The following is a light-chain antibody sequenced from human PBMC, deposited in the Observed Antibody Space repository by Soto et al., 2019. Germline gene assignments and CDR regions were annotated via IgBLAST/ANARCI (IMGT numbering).Light chain of an antibody. J-gene: IGLJ1*01. Sequence: QSALTQPASVSGSPGQSITISCTGTSSDVGGYKYVSWYQQHPGKAPKFLIYEVSNRPSGVSSRFSGSKSGNTASLTISGLQAEDEADYYCTSKKSTSHYVLGTGTKVTVL. CDR1: SSDVGGYKY. V-gene: IGLV2-14*01. CDR2: EVS. CDR3: TSKKSTSHYV.